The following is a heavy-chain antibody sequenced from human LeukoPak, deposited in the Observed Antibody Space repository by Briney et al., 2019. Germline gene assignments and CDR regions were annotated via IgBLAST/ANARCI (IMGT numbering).Heavy chain of an antibody. V-gene: IGHV1-46*03. CDR2: IDPSGGST. J-gene: IGHJ4*02. CDR1: GYTFSTYY. CDR3: TREGTGYSGYDYSY. D-gene: IGHD5-12*01. Sequence: GASVKVSCKASGYTFSTYYLHWVRHAPGQGLEWMGIIDPSGGSTTYAQKFQGRVTMTRDTSTTTVYMELSSLRSDGTAVYYCTREGTGYSGYDYSYWGQGTLVTVSS.